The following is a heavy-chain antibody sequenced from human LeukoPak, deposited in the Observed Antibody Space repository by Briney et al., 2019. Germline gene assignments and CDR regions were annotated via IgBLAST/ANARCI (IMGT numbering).Heavy chain of an antibody. CDR3: TTDSFPIQQQLGETVDY. J-gene: IGHJ4*02. Sequence: MSGGSLRLSCAASGFTFSSYAMSWVRQAPGKGLEWVGRIKSKTDGGTTDYAAPVKGRFTISRDDSKNTLYLQMNSLKTEDTAVYYCTTDSFPIQQQLGETVDYWGQGTLVTVSS. CDR1: GFTFSSYA. CDR2: IKSKTDGGTT. V-gene: IGHV3-15*01. D-gene: IGHD6-13*01.